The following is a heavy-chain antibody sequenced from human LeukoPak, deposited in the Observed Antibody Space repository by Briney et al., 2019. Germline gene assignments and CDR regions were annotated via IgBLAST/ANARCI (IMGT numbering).Heavy chain of an antibody. Sequence: SETLSLTCTVSGGSISSYYWSWIRQPPGKGLEWIGYIYYSGSTNYNPSLKSRVTISVDTSKNQFSLKLSSVTAADTAVYYCATTGYSTSNWFDPWGQGTLVTVSS. J-gene: IGHJ5*02. D-gene: IGHD6-13*01. CDR2: IYYSGST. CDR3: ATTGYSTSNWFDP. V-gene: IGHV4-59*01. CDR1: GGSISSYY.